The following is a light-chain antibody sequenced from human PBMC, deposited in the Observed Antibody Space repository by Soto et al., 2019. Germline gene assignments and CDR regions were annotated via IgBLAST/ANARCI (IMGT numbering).Light chain of an antibody. CDR1: QYIDNF. J-gene: IGKJ4*01. Sequence: EIVLTQSPATLSVSPGDRATLYCRASQYIDNFLGWYQQKPGQPPRLLVYDASTRATGIPSRFSGSGSGADFTLTISTLEPDDFAIYYCQQRTEWPLTFGGGTKV. CDR3: QQRTEWPLT. V-gene: IGKV3-11*01. CDR2: DAS.